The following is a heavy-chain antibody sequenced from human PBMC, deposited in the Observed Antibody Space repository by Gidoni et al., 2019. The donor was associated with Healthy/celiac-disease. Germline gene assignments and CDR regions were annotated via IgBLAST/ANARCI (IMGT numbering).Heavy chain of an antibody. Sequence: QITLKESGPTLVKPTHTLTLTFPFSGFSLSTSGVGVGWIRQPPGKALEWLALIYWDDDKRYSPSLKSRLTITKDTSKNQVVLTMTNMDPVDTATYYCAHNDILTGYFDYWGQGTLVTVSS. J-gene: IGHJ4*02. CDR1: GFSLSTSGVG. V-gene: IGHV2-5*02. CDR2: IYWDDDK. D-gene: IGHD3-9*01. CDR3: AHNDILTGYFDY.